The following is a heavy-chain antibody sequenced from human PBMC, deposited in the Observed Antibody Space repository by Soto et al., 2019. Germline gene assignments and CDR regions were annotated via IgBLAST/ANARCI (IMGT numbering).Heavy chain of an antibody. V-gene: IGHV5-10-1*01. CDR3: ASTSMQSRGYSYGHGGMDV. CDR1: GYSFTSYW. D-gene: IGHD5-18*01. CDR2: IDPSDSYT. J-gene: IGHJ6*02. Sequence: PGESLKISCKGSGYSFTSYWIDWVRQMPGKGLEWMGRIDPSDSYTNYSPSFQGHVTISADNSISTAYLQWSSLKSSGTAMYYCASTSMQSRGYSYGHGGMDVWGQGTTVTVSS.